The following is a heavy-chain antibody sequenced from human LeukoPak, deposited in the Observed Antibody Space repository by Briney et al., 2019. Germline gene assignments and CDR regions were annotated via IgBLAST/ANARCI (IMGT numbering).Heavy chain of an antibody. Sequence: GRSLRLSCAASGFTFSSYGMHWVRQAPGKGLEWVAVISYDGSNKYYADSVKGRFTISRDNAKNSLYLQMNSLRAEDTAMYYCVRESIRGTRDFDYWGQGTLVTVSS. CDR2: ISYDGSNK. J-gene: IGHJ4*02. D-gene: IGHD2-21*01. CDR3: VRESIRGTRDFDY. V-gene: IGHV3-30*03. CDR1: GFTFSSYG.